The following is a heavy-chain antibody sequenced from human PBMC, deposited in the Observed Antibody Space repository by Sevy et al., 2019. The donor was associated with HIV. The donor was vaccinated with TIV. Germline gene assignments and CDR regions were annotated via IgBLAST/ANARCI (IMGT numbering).Heavy chain of an antibody. D-gene: IGHD2-15*01. CDR2: IKQDGSEK. V-gene: IGHV3-7*01. Sequence: GGSLRLSCAASGFTFSSYWMSWVRQAPGKGLEWVANIKQDGSEKYYVDSVKGRFTISRDNAKNSLYLQMNSLRAEDTAVYYCARLSGRYCSGGSCYVGYWGQGTLVTASS. CDR3: ARLSGRYCSGGSCYVGY. CDR1: GFTFSSYW. J-gene: IGHJ4*02.